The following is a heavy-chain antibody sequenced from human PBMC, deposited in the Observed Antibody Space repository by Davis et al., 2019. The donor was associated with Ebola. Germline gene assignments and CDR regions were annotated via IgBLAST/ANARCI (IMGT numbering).Heavy chain of an antibody. D-gene: IGHD3-10*01. CDR3: ARVWNDYGSGSYYDY. V-gene: IGHV1-18*01. J-gene: IGHJ4*02. Sequence: ASVKVSCKASGYTFTSYGISWVRQAPGQGLEWMGWISAYNGNTNYAQKLQGRVTMTTDTSTSTAYMELRSLRSDDTAVYYCARVWNDYGSGSYYDYWGQGILVTVSS. CDR1: GYTFTSYG. CDR2: ISAYNGNT.